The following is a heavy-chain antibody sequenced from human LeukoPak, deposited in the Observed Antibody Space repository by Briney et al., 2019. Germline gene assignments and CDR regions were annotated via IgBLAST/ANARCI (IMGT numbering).Heavy chain of an antibody. CDR2: IIPIFGTA. CDR1: GYTFTGYY. Sequence: GASVKVSCKASGYTFTGYYMHWVRQAPGQGLEWMGGIIPIFGTANYAQKFQGRVTITTDESTSTAYMELSSLRSEDTAVYYCARDLGGPFDYWGQGTLVTVSS. V-gene: IGHV1-69*05. CDR3: ARDLGGPFDY. D-gene: IGHD3-10*01. J-gene: IGHJ4*02.